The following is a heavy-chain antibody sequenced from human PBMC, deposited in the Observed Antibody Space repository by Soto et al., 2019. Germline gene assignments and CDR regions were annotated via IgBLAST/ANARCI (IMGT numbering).Heavy chain of an antibody. V-gene: IGHV1-69*01. D-gene: IGHD6-13*01. Sequence: QVQLVQSGSEVKMPGSSVKVSCKTSGGTFSRHAINWVRQAPGQGLEWMGGIIPMFGTTNYAQKFKDRVTISADESTSTAYMELSSLRSEDAAVYYCARAAIHGSSWYFWIDPWGQGTLVTVSS. CDR2: IIPMFGTT. J-gene: IGHJ5*02. CDR3: ARAAIHGSSWYFWIDP. CDR1: GGTFSRHA.